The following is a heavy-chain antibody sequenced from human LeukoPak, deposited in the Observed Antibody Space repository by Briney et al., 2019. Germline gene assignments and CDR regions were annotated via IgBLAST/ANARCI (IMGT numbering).Heavy chain of an antibody. Sequence: PGRSLRLSCAASGFTFSSYGMHWVRKAQGQGLEWVAVIWYDGSNKYYADSVKGRFTISRGNSKNTLYLQMNSLRAEDTAVYYCARDPNLVAAAGYFDYWGQGTLVTVSS. J-gene: IGHJ4*02. V-gene: IGHV3-33*01. CDR1: GFTFSSYG. D-gene: IGHD6-13*01. CDR3: ARDPNLVAAAGYFDY. CDR2: IWYDGSNK.